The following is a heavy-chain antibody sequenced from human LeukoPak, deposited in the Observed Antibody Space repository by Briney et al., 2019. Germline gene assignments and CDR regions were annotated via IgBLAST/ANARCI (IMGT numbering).Heavy chain of an antibody. CDR1: GYTFTSYD. D-gene: IGHD2-15*01. CDR3: ARDRVVAATQFDY. Sequence: ASVKVSCKASGYTFTSYDINWVRQATGQGLEWMGWMNPNSGNTNYAQKLQGRVTMTTDTSTSTAYMELRSLRSDDTAVYYCARDRVVAATQFDYWGQGTLVTVSS. J-gene: IGHJ4*02. CDR2: MNPNSGNT. V-gene: IGHV1-18*01.